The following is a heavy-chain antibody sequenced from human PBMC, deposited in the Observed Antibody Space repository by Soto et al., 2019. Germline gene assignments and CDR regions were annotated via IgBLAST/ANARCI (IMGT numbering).Heavy chain of an antibody. D-gene: IGHD2-15*01. V-gene: IGHV2-5*01. CDR2: VSWRDDV. CDR3: AHTGLLYSKYGWFGP. J-gene: IGHJ5*02. Sequence: QITLKWSGPPLLKPTQALTLTCRFSGFSLTNTGVGVGWICQSPGKALEWLALVSWRDDVRYNPALKSRLTITNDTSKDQVALTLTNVAPVDTATYYCAHTGLLYSKYGWFGPWGQGTLVTVSS. CDR1: GFSLTNTGVG.